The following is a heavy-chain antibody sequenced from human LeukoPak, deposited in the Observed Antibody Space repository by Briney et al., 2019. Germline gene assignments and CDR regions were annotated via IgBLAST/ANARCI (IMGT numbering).Heavy chain of an antibody. D-gene: IGHD3-10*01. CDR2: ISYDGSNK. J-gene: IGHJ6*04. CDR1: GFTFSSYA. Sequence: GGSLRISCAASGFTFSSYAMHWVRQAPGKGLEWVAVISYDGSNKYYADSVKGRFTISRDNSKNTLYLQMNSLRAEDTAVYYCARELLPETYLLWFGELADGMDVWGKGTMVTVSS. V-gene: IGHV3-30*04. CDR3: ARELLPETYLLWFGELADGMDV.